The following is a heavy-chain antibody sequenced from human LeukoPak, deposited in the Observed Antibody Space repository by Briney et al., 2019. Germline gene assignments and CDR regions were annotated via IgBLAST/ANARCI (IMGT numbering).Heavy chain of an antibody. CDR2: IYPGDSNT. CDR3: AVTYYYDSSGYYPYYFDY. Sequence: GESLEISCKGSGYSFTNYWIGWVRQMPGKGLEWMGIIYPGDSNTRYSPSFQGQVTISADKSISTAYLQRSSLKASDTAMYYCAVTYYYDSSGYYPYYFDYWGQGTLVTVSS. D-gene: IGHD3-22*01. V-gene: IGHV5-51*01. CDR1: GYSFTNYW. J-gene: IGHJ4*02.